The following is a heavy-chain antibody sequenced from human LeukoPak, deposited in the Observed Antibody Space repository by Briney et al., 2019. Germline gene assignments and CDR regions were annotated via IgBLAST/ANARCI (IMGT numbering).Heavy chain of an antibody. D-gene: IGHD5-18*01. CDR3: AKGHTYGLGESYLDF. CDR2: ISWNSGSI. V-gene: IGHV3-9*02. J-gene: IGHJ4*02. Sequence: PGRSLRLSCEASGYTSDDYAMHWVRQAPGKGLEWVSAISWNSGSIGYADSVKGRFTISRDNGKNSLYLQMNSLRTEDTALYYCAKGHTYGLGESYLDFWGQGTLVSVSS. CDR1: GYTSDDYA.